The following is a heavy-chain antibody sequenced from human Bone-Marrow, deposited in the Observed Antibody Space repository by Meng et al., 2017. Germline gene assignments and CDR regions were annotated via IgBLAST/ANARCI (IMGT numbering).Heavy chain of an antibody. D-gene: IGHD4-17*01. J-gene: IGHJ2*01. CDR3: ARGRVTTVTTPNWYFDL. Sequence: QGQLQPWGAGLLKPSETLSLTCAVYGGSFSGYYWSWIRQPPGKGLEWIGEINHSGSTNYNPSLKSRVTISVDTSKNQFSLKLSSVTAADTAVYYCARGRVTTVTTPNWYFDLWGRGTLVTVSS. V-gene: IGHV4-34*01. CDR1: GGSFSGYY. CDR2: INHSGST.